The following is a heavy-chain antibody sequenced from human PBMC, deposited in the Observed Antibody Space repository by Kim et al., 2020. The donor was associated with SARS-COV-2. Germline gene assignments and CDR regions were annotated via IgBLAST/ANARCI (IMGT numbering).Heavy chain of an antibody. Sequence: SVKVSCKASGGTFSSYAISWVRQAPGQGLEWMGGIIPIFGTANYAQKFQGRVTITADESTSTAYMELSSLRSEDTAVYYCASFHFKPLGYCSSTSCYANWFDPWGQGTLVTVSS. CDR3: ASFHFKPLGYCSSTSCYANWFDP. D-gene: IGHD2-2*01. CDR2: IIPIFGTA. CDR1: GGTFSSYA. J-gene: IGHJ5*02. V-gene: IGHV1-69*13.